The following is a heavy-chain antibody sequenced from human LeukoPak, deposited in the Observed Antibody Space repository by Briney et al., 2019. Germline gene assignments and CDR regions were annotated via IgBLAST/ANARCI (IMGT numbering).Heavy chain of an antibody. D-gene: IGHD3-10*01. CDR2: MYYTGST. Sequence: SETLSLTCTVSGGSISSYYWSWIRQPPGKGLEWIGYMYYTGSTYYNTSLKSRVTIFVDTPKNQFSLNLSSVTAADTAVYYCASLWFGEYFDYWGQGALVTVSS. CDR1: GGSISSYY. V-gene: IGHV4-59*08. CDR3: ASLWFGEYFDY. J-gene: IGHJ4*02.